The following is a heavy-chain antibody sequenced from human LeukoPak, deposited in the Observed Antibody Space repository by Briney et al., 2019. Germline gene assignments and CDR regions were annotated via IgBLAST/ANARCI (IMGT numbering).Heavy chain of an antibody. CDR2: INAGNGNT. CDR3: ARGARAVTTILYFDY. Sequence: ASVKVSCKASGYTFTSYAMHWVRQAPGQRLEWMGWINAGNGNTEYSQKFQGRVTMTRDTSTSTVYMELSSLRSEDTAVYYCARGARAVTTILYFDYWGQGTLVTVSS. D-gene: IGHD4-17*01. J-gene: IGHJ4*02. V-gene: IGHV1-3*01. CDR1: GYTFTSYA.